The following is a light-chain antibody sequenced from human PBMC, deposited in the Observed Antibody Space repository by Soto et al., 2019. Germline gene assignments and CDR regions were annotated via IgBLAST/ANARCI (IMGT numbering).Light chain of an antibody. V-gene: IGLV2-14*03. CDR2: DVS. CDR3: LSYTTSTTYV. Sequence: QSARTQPASVSGSPGQSITISCTGTSSDVGAYNHVSWFQHHPGKAPKLMIYDVSNRPSGVSNRFSGSKSGNTASLTISGLQAEDEADYYCLSYTTSTTYVFGTGTKVTVL. CDR1: SSDVGAYNH. J-gene: IGLJ1*01.